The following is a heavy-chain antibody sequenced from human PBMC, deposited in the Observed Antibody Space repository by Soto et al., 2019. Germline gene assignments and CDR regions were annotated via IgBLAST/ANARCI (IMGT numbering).Heavy chain of an antibody. V-gene: IGHV3-23*01. D-gene: IGHD6-6*01. CDR1: GSTFSDYA. CDR2: ISSSGDST. J-gene: IGHJ5*02. Sequence: PGGSLRLSCAASGSTFSDYAMNWVRQAPGKGLEWVSGISSSGDSTYYPDSVSGRFTISRDNSRNTLYLQMNSLRAEDTAIYYCAKNGYEYSTSSPWFDPWGQATLVTVSS. CDR3: AKNGYEYSTSSPWFDP.